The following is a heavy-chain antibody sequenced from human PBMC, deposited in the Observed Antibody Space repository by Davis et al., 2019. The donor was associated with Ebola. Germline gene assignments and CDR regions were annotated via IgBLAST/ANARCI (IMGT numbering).Heavy chain of an antibody. J-gene: IGHJ6*02. CDR3: TAYSYGYSWPYYYYSMDV. V-gene: IGHV3-15*01. CDR1: GFTFSNAW. Sequence: PGGSLRLSCAASGFTFSNAWMSWVRQAPGKGLEWVGRIKSNTDGGTTDYAAPVKGRFTISRDDSKTTLYLQMNSLKTEDTAVYYCTAYSYGYSWPYYYYSMDVWGQGTTVTVSS. CDR2: IKSNTDGGTT. D-gene: IGHD5-18*01.